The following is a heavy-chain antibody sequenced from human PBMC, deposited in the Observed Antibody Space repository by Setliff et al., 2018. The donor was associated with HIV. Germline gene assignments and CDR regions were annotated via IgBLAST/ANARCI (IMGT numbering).Heavy chain of an antibody. Sequence: ASVKVSCKASGYTFNGYGMHWVRQAPGERFECMGWINGDNGDTKDSEKFQGRVTITRDTSANIVYMEVSSLRSEDTAIYYCARGGPLGSWLNFYYYGMDVWGQGTTVTVSS. CDR1: GYTFNGYG. J-gene: IGHJ6*02. D-gene: IGHD6-13*01. CDR2: INGDNGDT. CDR3: ARGGPLGSWLNFYYYGMDV. V-gene: IGHV1-3*01.